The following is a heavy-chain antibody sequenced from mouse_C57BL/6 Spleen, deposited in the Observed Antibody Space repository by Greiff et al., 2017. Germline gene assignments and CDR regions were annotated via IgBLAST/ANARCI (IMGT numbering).Heavy chain of an antibody. D-gene: IGHD3-3*01. CDR2: ISPAGSYT. Sequence: EVHLVQPGGDLVKPGGSLKLSCAASGFTFTSYGMPWVRQTPDQRLEWVATISPAGSYTYYTDSVKGRCTISRDTAKNTLYLHMSSLKSEDIAMYYCARYPGTGYYFDYWGQGTTLTVSS. CDR3: ARYPGTGYYFDY. V-gene: IGHV5-6*01. J-gene: IGHJ2*01. CDR1: GFTFTSYG.